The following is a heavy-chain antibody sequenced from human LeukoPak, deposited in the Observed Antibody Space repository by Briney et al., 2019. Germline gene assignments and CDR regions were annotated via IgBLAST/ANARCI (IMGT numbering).Heavy chain of an antibody. V-gene: IGHV1-2*02. D-gene: IGHD2-2*01. CDR3: ARSEYQLLFPFDS. J-gene: IGHJ4*02. Sequence: GASVKVSCKASGYTFTGYYIHWVRQAPGQGLEWMGWINPNSGGTNYAQKFQGRVTMTRDTSISTAYMELSRLRSDDTAVYYCARSEYQLLFPFDSWGQGTLVTVSS. CDR2: INPNSGGT. CDR1: GYTFTGYY.